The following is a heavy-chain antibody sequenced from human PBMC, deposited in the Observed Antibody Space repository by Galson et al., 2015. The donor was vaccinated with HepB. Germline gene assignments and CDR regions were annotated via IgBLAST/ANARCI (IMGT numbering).Heavy chain of an antibody. CDR3: AREAVTNDNWFDP. V-gene: IGHV1-18*01. D-gene: IGHD5-18*01. CDR1: GYTFTSYG. CDR2: ISAYNGNT. Sequence: SVKVSCKASGYTFTSYGISWVRQAPGQGLEWMGWISAYNGNTNYAQKLQGRVTMTTDTSTSTAYMELRSLRSDDTAVYCCAREAVTNDNWFDPWGQGTLVTVSS. J-gene: IGHJ5*02.